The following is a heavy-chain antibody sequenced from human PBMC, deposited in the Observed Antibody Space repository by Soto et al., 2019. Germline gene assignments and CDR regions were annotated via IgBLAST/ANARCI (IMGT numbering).Heavy chain of an antibody. CDR2: INHSGST. V-gene: IGHV4-34*01. D-gene: IGHD2-15*01. J-gene: IGHJ4*02. CDR3: ARAYGGNCGVFDY. CDR1: GRSFSGYY. Sequence: QVQLQQWGAGLLKPSETLSLTCAVYGRSFSGYYWSWIRQPPGKGLEWIGEINHSGSTNYNPSLKSRVTISVDTSQNQFSLNLSSVTAADTAVYYCARAYGGNCGVFDYWGQGTLVTVSS.